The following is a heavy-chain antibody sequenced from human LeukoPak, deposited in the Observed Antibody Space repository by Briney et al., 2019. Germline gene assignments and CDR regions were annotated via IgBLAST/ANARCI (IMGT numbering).Heavy chain of an antibody. CDR3: ARWVGYCSSTSCYTFYYFDY. V-gene: IGHV3-21*01. CDR1: GFTFSSYS. CDR2: ISSSSSYI. Sequence: GGSLRLSCAASGFTFSSYSMNWVRQAQGKGMEWVSSISSSSSYIYYADSVKGRFTISRDNAKNSLYLQMNSLRAEDTAVYYCARWVGYCSSTSCYTFYYFDYWGQGTLVTVSS. J-gene: IGHJ4*02. D-gene: IGHD2-2*02.